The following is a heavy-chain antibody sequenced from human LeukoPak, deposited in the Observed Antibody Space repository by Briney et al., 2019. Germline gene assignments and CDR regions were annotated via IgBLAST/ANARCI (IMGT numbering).Heavy chain of an antibody. CDR3: AKGARGYSGYDFSFDH. CDR1: GFTFSRHA. Sequence: GGSLRLSCAASGFTFSRHALHWVRQAPGKGLEWVAFISYDGSDKYYADSVKGRFTISRDKSKDTLHLQMNTLRAEDTAVFYCAKGARGYSGYDFSFDHWGQGTPVTVSS. D-gene: IGHD5-12*01. J-gene: IGHJ4*02. CDR2: ISYDGSDK. V-gene: IGHV3-30*18.